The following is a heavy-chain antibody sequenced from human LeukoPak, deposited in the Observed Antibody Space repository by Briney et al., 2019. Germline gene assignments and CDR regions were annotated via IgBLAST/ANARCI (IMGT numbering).Heavy chain of an antibody. D-gene: IGHD3-10*01. CDR1: GDSITKSDW. J-gene: IGHJ5*02. V-gene: IGHV4-4*02. CDR2: IFHSGST. Sequence: PSGTLSLTCTVSGDSITKSDWWSWVRQPPGKGLEWIGEIFHSGSTNYNPSLKSRVTISVDKSKNQFSLRLNSVTAADTAVYYCARGWFGELSYWFDPWGQGTLVTVSS. CDR3: ARGWFGELSYWFDP.